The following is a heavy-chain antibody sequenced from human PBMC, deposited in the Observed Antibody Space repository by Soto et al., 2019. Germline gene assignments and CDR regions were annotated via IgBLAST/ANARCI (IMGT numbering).Heavy chain of an antibody. CDR1: GFTFTSSA. D-gene: IGHD2-2*01. CDR2: IVVGSGNT. Sequence: AASVKVSCKASGFTFTSSAVQWVRQARGQRLEWIGWIVVGSGNTNYAQKFQERVTITRDMSTSTAYMELSSLRSEDTAVYYCAAVPRHCSSTSCYDMAFDIWGQGTMVTVSS. CDR3: AAVPRHCSSTSCYDMAFDI. V-gene: IGHV1-58*01. J-gene: IGHJ3*02.